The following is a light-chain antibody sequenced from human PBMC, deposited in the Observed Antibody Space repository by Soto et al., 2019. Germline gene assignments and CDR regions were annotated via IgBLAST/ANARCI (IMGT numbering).Light chain of an antibody. Sequence: EIVMTQSPATLSVSPGERATLSCRASQSFSSNVAWYKQKPGQAPRLLIYGASSRATGIPDRFSGSGSGTDFTLTIRRMKPVDCEVYYYQQYASISWTVAQGTKVDI. CDR2: GAS. J-gene: IGKJ1*01. V-gene: IGKV3-20*01. CDR3: QQYASISWT. CDR1: QSFSSN.